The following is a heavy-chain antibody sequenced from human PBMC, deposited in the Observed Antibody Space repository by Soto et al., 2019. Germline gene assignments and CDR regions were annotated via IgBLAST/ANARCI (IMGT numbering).Heavy chain of an antibody. V-gene: IGHV1-18*01. CDR2: ISAYNGNT. Sequence: ASVKVSCKASGYPFTSYGINWVRQAPGQGPEWMGWISAYNGNTNSAQKIQGRVTMTTDTSTSTAYMELRSLGSDDTAVYYCARGLSGSPDYYYYYGMDVWGQGTTVTVSS. D-gene: IGHD1-26*01. CDR1: GYPFTSYG. CDR3: ARGLSGSPDYYYYYGMDV. J-gene: IGHJ6*02.